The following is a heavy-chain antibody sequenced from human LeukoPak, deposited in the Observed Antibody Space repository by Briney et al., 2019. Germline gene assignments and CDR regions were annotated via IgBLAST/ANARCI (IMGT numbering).Heavy chain of an antibody. D-gene: IGHD3-22*01. Sequence: GGSLRLSCAASGFPFGSYVMHWVRQAPGKGLEWVSFTSYDGSNKYYADSVKGRFTISRDNSKNTLDLQMNSLRTEDTAMYYCARGDDSSGYFYSYFDYWGQGTLVTVSS. CDR1: GFPFGSYV. CDR2: TSYDGSNK. J-gene: IGHJ4*02. V-gene: IGHV3-30-3*01. CDR3: ARGDDSSGYFYSYFDY.